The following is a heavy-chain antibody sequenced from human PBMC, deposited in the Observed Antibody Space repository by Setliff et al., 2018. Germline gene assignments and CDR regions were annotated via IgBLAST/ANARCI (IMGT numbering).Heavy chain of an antibody. D-gene: IGHD6-6*01. V-gene: IGHV1-46*03. CDR2: INPSGGST. J-gene: IGHJ5*02. Sequence: GASVKVSCKASGYTFTSYYMHWVRQAPGQGLEWMGIINPSGGSTSYPQKFQGRVTMTRDTSTSTVYMELSSLRSEDTAVYYCARGRIAARPHNWFDPWGQGTLVTVSS. CDR3: ARGRIAARPHNWFDP. CDR1: GYTFTSYY.